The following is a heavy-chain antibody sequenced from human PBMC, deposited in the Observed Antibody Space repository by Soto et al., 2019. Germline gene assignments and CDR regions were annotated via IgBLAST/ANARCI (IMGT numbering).Heavy chain of an antibody. D-gene: IGHD3-22*01. J-gene: IGHJ6*02. CDR1: GFTFSSYW. V-gene: IGHV3-74*01. CDR3: ARDRYYDSVYYGMDV. CDR2: INIDGSST. Sequence: EVQLVESGGGLVQPGGSLRLSCAASGFTFSSYWMHWVRQAPGKGLVWVSRINIDGSSTSYADSVKGRFTISRDNAKNTLYPQMNSLRAEDTAVYYCARDRYYDSVYYGMDVWGQGTTVTVSS.